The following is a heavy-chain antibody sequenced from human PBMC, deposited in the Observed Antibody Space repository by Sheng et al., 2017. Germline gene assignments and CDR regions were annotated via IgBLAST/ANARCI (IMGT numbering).Heavy chain of an antibody. CDR2: INHSGST. Sequence: QVQLQQWGAGLLKPSETLSLTCAVYGGSFSGYYWSWIRQPPGKGLEWIGEINHSGSTNYNPSLKSRVTISVDTSKNQFSLKLSSVTAADTAVYYCARGMDTDGMDVWGQGTTVTVSS. CDR1: GGSFSGYY. CDR3: ARGMDTDGMDV. V-gene: IGHV4-34*01. J-gene: IGHJ6*02.